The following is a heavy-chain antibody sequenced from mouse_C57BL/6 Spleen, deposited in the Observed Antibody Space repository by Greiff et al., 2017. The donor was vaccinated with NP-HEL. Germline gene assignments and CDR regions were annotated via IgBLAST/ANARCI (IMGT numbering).Heavy chain of an antibody. CDR3: ARGGGNYRDYYAMDY. D-gene: IGHD2-1*01. Sequence: VKLVESGPGLVAPSQSLSITCTVSGFSLTSYAISWVRQPPGKGLEWLGVIWTGGGTNYNSALKSRLSISKDNSKSQVFLKMNSLQTDDTARYYCARGGGNYRDYYAMDYWGQGTSVTVSS. V-gene: IGHV2-9-1*01. J-gene: IGHJ4*01. CDR2: IWTGGGT. CDR1: GFSLTSYA.